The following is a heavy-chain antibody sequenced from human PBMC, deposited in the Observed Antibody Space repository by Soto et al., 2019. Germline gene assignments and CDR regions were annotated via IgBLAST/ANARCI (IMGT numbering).Heavy chain of an antibody. Sequence: GASVKVSCKASGGTFSSYAISWVRQAPGQGLEWMGGIIPIFGTANYAQKFQGRVTITADESTSTAYMELSSLRSEDTAVYYCAAGGIAARPDYYYGMDVWGQGTTVTVSS. V-gene: IGHV1-69*13. J-gene: IGHJ6*02. D-gene: IGHD6-6*01. CDR3: AAGGIAARPDYYYGMDV. CDR1: GGTFSSYA. CDR2: IIPIFGTA.